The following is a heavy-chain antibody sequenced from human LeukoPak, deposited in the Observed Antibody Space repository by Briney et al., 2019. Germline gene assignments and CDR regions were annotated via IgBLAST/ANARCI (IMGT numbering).Heavy chain of an antibody. Sequence: SETLSLTCTVSGGSISSSSYYWGWIRQPPGKGLEWIGSIYYSGSTYYNPSLKSRVTISVDTSKNQFSLKLSSVTAADTAVYYCARHGDGGDSRLEYFQHWGQGTLVTVSS. D-gene: IGHD2-21*02. V-gene: IGHV4-39*01. CDR2: IYYSGST. J-gene: IGHJ1*01. CDR3: ARHGDGGDSRLEYFQH. CDR1: GGSISSSSYY.